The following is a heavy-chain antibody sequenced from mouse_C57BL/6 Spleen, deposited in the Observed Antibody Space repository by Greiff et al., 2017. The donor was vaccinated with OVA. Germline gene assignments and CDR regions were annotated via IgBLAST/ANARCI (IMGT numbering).Heavy chain of an antibody. CDR1: GYTFTSYW. CDR2: IYPSDSET. D-gene: IGHD2-2*01. V-gene: IGHV1-61*01. CDR3: ARGMVTTGDLDY. Sequence: QVQLQQPGAELVRPGSSVKLSCKASGYTFTSYWMDWVKQRPGQGLEWIGNIYPSDSETHYNQKFKDKATLTVDKSSSTAYMQRSSLTSEDSAVYDCARGMVTTGDLDYWGQGTTLTVSS. J-gene: IGHJ2*01.